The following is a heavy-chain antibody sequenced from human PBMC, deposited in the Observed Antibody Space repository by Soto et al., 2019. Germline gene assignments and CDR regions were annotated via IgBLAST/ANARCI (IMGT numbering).Heavy chain of an antibody. CDR1: GFTFSSYW. D-gene: IGHD5-12*01. J-gene: IGHJ4*02. V-gene: IGHV3-74*01. CDR3: ARNGDGYIPYFDS. Sequence: EVQLVESGGGLVQPGGSLRLSCAASGFTFSSYWMHWVRQAPGKGLVWVSRINSDGSRTTYADSVKGRFTISRDNAKNTLYMQMNSLRAEDTAVYYCARNGDGYIPYFDSWGQGTLVTVSS. CDR2: INSDGSRT.